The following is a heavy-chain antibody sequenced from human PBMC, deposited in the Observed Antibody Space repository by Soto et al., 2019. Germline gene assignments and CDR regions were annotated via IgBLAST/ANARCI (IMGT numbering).Heavy chain of an antibody. D-gene: IGHD3-3*01. J-gene: IGHJ6*02. CDR1: GFTFRSYA. CDR2: IRGSGGST. CDR3: AKDNYVLRFLGWFPHRDGMDV. V-gene: IGHV3-23*01. Sequence: GGSLTLSWAAYGFTFRSYAMSWVRQAPGKGLEGISGIRGSGGSTNYADSVKGRFTISRDNSKNTLYLQMNSLRAEDTAVYYCAKDNYVLRFLGWFPHRDGMDVWGQGTTVTVSS.